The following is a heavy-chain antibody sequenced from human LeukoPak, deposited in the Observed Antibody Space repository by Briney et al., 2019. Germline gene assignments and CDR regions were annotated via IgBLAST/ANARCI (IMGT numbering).Heavy chain of an antibody. CDR2: ISYDGSNK. CDR3: ARGPHQPDYYGSGSKY. J-gene: IGHJ1*01. D-gene: IGHD3-10*01. Sequence: GGSLRLSCAASGFTFSSYAMHWVRQAPGKGLEWVAVISYDGSNKYYADSVKGRFTISRDNSKNTLYLQMNSLRAEDTAVYYCARGPHQPDYYGSGSKYWGQGTLVTVSS. V-gene: IGHV3-30*04. CDR1: GFTFSSYA.